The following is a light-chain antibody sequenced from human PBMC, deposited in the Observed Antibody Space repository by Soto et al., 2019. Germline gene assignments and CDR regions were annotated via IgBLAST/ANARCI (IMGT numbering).Light chain of an antibody. CDR3: QQYYTTPWT. V-gene: IGKV4-1*01. CDR2: WAS. CDR1: QSVLYSSNNKNY. J-gene: IGKJ1*01. Sequence: DIVMTQSPDSLAVSLGERATINCKSSQSVLYSSNNKNYLAWYQQKPAQPPKLPTYWASTRESGVPDRFSGSGFGTDFTLTISSLQAEDVAVYYCQQYYTTPWTFGQGTKVEIK.